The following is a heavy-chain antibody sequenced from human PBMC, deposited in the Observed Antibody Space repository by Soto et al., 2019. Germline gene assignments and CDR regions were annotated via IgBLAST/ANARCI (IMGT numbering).Heavy chain of an antibody. CDR3: ARSPIRLYYFDY. CDR1: GYSISSDYY. J-gene: IGHJ4*02. Sequence: SETLSLTCAVSGYSISSDYYWGWIRQPPGKGLEWIGSVYDSGNSYYNPSLKSRVTISLDTSKNQFSLKLSSVTAADTAVYFCARSPIRLYYFDYCGQGPLVTVYS. D-gene: IGHD3-16*01. CDR2: VYDSGNS. V-gene: IGHV4-38-2*01.